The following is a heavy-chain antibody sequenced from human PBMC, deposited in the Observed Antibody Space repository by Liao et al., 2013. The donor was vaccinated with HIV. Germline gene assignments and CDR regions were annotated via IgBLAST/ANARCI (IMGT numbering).Heavy chain of an antibody. V-gene: IGHV4-61*02. CDR2: IYTSGST. CDR3: ARGASLRPPWDY. J-gene: IGHJ4*02. Sequence: QVQLQESGPGLVKPSQTLSLTCTVSGGSISSGSYYWSWIRQPAGKGLEWIGRIYTSGSTNYNPSLKSRVTMSVDTSKNQFSLKLSSVTAADTAVYYCARGASLRPPWDYWGQGTLVTVSS. CDR1: GGSISSGSYY. D-gene: IGHD3-16*02.